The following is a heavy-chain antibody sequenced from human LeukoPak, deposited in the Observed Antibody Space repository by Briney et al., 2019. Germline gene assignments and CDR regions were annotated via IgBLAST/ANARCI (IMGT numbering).Heavy chain of an antibody. CDR2: IYYSGST. J-gene: IGHJ3*02. CDR1: GGSLSSYY. V-gene: IGHV4-59*01. CDR3: ARDHPDAFDI. Sequence: PSETLSLTCTVSGGSLSSYYWSWIRQPPGEGLEWIGYIYYSGSTNYNPSLKSRVTTSVDTSKNQFSLKLSFVTAADTAVYYCARDHPDAFDIWGQGTMVTVSS.